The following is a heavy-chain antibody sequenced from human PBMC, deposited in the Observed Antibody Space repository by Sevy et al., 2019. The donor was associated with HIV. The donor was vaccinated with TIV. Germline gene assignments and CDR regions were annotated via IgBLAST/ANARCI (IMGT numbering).Heavy chain of an antibody. V-gene: IGHV1-58*01. CDR2: IVVGSGNT. D-gene: IGHD3-3*01. J-gene: IGHJ6*02. CDR1: GFTFTSSA. CDR3: AADHPLRFLEWFSGMDV. Sequence: ASVKVSCKASGFTFTSSAVQWVRQARGQRLEWIGWIVVGSGNTNYAQKFQERVTITRDMSTSTAYMELSSLRSEDTAVYYCAADHPLRFLEWFSGMDVWGQGTTVTVSS.